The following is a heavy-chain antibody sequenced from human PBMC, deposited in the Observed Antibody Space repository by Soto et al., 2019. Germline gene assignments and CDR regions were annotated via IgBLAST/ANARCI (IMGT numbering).Heavy chain of an antibody. Sequence: GESLKISCKGSGYSFTSYWISWVRQMPGKGLEWMGRIDPSDSYTNYSPSFQGHVTISADKSISTAYLQWSSLKASDTAMYYCARHVAIPEYYYGMDVWGQGTTVTVSS. V-gene: IGHV5-10-1*01. CDR3: ARHVAIPEYYYGMDV. J-gene: IGHJ6*02. CDR1: GYSFTSYW. CDR2: IDPSDSYT. D-gene: IGHD2-15*01.